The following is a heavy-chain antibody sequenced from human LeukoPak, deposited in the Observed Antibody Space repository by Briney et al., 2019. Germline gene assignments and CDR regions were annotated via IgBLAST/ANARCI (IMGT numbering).Heavy chain of an antibody. Sequence: GESLKISGKGSGYSFTSFWISWVRQMPGQGLEWRGRVDPSDSYTNYSPSFQGHVTISADKSISTAYLQWSSLKASDTAMYYCARHIAATHPDYWGQGTLVTVSS. CDR3: ARHIAATHPDY. CDR1: GYSFTSFW. J-gene: IGHJ4*02. V-gene: IGHV5-10-1*01. CDR2: VDPSDSYT. D-gene: IGHD2-15*01.